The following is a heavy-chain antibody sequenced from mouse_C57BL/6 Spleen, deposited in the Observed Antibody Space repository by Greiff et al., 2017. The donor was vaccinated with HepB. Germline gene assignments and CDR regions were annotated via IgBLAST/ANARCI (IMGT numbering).Heavy chain of an antibody. V-gene: IGHV5-6*01. D-gene: IGHD1-1*01. CDR2: ISSGGSYT. Sequence: ESGGDLVKPGGSLKLSCAASGFTFSSYGMSWVRQTPDKRLEWVATISSGGSYTYYPDSVKGRFTISRDNAKNTLYLQMSSLKSEDTAMYYCARGRGSSFDYWGQGTTLTVSS. CDR3: ARGRGSSFDY. J-gene: IGHJ2*01. CDR1: GFTFSSYG.